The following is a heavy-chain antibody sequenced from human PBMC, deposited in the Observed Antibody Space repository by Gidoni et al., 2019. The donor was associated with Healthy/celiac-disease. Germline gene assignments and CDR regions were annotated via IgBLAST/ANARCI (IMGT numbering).Heavy chain of an antibody. CDR3: ARKWGNQRGIVATISRGYFDY. J-gene: IGHJ4*02. V-gene: IGHV4-31*03. D-gene: IGHD5-12*01. CDR2: IYYSGST. CDR1: GGSIRSGGYY. Sequence: QVQLQESGPGLVKPSQTLSLTCTVSGGSIRSGGYYWSWIRQHPGKGLEWIGYIYYSGSTYYNPSLKSRVTISVDTSKNQFSLKLSAVTAADTAVYYCARKWGNQRGIVATISRGYFDYWGQGTLVTVSS.